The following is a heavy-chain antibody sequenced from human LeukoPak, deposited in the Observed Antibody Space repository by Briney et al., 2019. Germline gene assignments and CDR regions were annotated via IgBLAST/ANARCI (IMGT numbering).Heavy chain of an antibody. CDR2: MNPNSGHT. CDR1: GSTFTSYD. D-gene: IGHD5-18*01. CDR3: TRNTAGARYFQR. Sequence: GASVKVSCEASGSTFTSYDINWVRQATGQGLEWMGWMNPNSGHTGYAQKSQGRVTMTRNTSVSTAYMELSSLTSEDTAVYYCTRNTAGARYFQRWGQGTLVTVSS. J-gene: IGHJ1*01. V-gene: IGHV1-8*01.